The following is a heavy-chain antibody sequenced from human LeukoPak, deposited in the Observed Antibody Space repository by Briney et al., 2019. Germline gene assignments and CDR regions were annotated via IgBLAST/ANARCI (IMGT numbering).Heavy chain of an antibody. CDR2: IYYSGYT. V-gene: IGHV4-61*05. CDR3: ARTTMVRGTYYMDV. Sequence: PSETLSLTCTVSGGSISSSSYYWGWIRQPPGKGLEWIGYIYYSGYTNYNPSLKSRVTISVDTSKNQFSLKLSSVTAADTAVYYCARTTMVRGTYYMDVWGKGTTVTISS. D-gene: IGHD3-10*01. J-gene: IGHJ6*03. CDR1: GGSISSSSYY.